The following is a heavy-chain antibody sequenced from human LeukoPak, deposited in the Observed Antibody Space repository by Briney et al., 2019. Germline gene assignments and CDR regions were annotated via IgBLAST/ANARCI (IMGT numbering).Heavy chain of an antibody. D-gene: IGHD3-22*01. CDR1: GFTFSGYP. Sequence: PGGSLRLSCAASGFTFSGYPIHWVRQAPGKGLEWVAVISYDGSNKYYADSVKGRFTISRDNAKKSLWLQMNNLRAEDTAVYYCARERDISGYTPDFWGQGTLVTVSS. V-gene: IGHV3-30-3*01. CDR2: ISYDGSNK. J-gene: IGHJ4*02. CDR3: ARERDISGYTPDF.